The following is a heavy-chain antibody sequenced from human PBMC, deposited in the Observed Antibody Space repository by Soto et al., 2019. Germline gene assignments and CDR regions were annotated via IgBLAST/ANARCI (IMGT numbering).Heavy chain of an antibody. J-gene: IGHJ6*02. D-gene: IGHD4-4*01. CDR2: IDPSASYT. V-gene: IGHV5-10-1*01. CDR3: ASHPTVTQYYYGMDV. Sequence: PGESLKISCKGSGYSFTSYWISWVRQMPGKGLKWMGRIDPSASYTNYSPSFQGHVTISADKSISTAYLQWSSLKASDTAMYYCASHPTVTQYYYGMDVWGQGTTVTVSS. CDR1: GYSFTSYW.